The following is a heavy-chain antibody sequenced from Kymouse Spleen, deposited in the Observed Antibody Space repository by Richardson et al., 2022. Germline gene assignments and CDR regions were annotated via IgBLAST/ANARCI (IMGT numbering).Heavy chain of an antibody. V-gene: IGHV3-73*02. CDR3: TSRANWGDY. CDR1: GFTFSGSA. D-gene: IGHD7-27*02. J-gene: IGHJ4*02. CDR2: IRSKANSYAT. Sequence: EVQLVESGGGLVQPGGSLKLSCAASGFTFSGSAMHWVRQASGKGLEWVGRIRSKANSYATAYAASVKGRFTISRDDSKNTAYLQMNSLKTEDTAVYYCTSRANWGDYWGQGTLVTVSS.